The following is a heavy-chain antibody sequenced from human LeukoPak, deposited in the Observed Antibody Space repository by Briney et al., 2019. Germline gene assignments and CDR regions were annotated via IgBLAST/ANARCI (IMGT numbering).Heavy chain of an antibody. D-gene: IGHD1-26*01. V-gene: IGHV3-21*01. CDR3: ARDGLVGATPADY. J-gene: IGHJ4*02. Sequence: NPGGSLRLSCAASGFTFSSYSMNWVRQAPGKGLEWVSSISSSSSYIYYADSVKGRFTISRDNAKNSLYLQMNSLRAEDTAVCYCARDGLVGATPADYWGQGTLVTVSS. CDR1: GFTFSSYS. CDR2: ISSSSSYI.